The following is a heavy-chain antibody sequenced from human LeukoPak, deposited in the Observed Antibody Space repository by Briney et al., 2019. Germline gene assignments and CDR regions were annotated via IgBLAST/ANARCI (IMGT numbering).Heavy chain of an antibody. D-gene: IGHD1-26*01. Sequence: ASVKVSCKASGYTFTDYYIHWVRQAPGQGLEFMGWINPNSGGTSYAQKFQGRVTMTRDTSISTAYMELSRLRSGDTAMYYCATLGAGDFDYWGQGTLVTVSS. CDR1: GYTFTDYY. CDR2: INPNSGGT. V-gene: IGHV1-2*02. J-gene: IGHJ4*02. CDR3: ATLGAGDFDY.